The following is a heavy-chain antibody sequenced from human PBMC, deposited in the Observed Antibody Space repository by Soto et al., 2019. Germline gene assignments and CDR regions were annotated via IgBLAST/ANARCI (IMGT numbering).Heavy chain of an antibody. D-gene: IGHD3-16*02. CDR2: ISYDGSNK. J-gene: IGHJ1*01. Sequence: PGGSLRLSCAASGFTFSSYGMHWVRQAPGKGLEWVAVISYDGSNKYYADSVKGRFTISRDNSKNTLYLQMNSLRAEDTAVYYCAKGGENYDYIWGSYRSPIGLQVAEYFQHWGQGTLVTVSS. CDR1: GFTFSSYG. V-gene: IGHV3-30*18. CDR3: AKGGENYDYIWGSYRSPIGLQVAEYFQH.